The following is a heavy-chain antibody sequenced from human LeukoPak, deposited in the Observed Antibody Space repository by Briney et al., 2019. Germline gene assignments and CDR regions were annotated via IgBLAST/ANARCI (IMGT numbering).Heavy chain of an antibody. J-gene: IGHJ4*02. CDR3: ARGGDSSSWSYYFDY. V-gene: IGHV4-61*01. CDR1: GGSISSSTYY. CDR2: IYYSGST. Sequence: SETLSLTCTVSGGSISSSTYYWSWIRQPPGKGLEWIGYIYYSGSTNYNPSLKSRVTISVDTSKNQFSLKLSSVTAADTAVYYCARGGDSSSWSYYFDYWGQGTLDTVSS. D-gene: IGHD6-13*01.